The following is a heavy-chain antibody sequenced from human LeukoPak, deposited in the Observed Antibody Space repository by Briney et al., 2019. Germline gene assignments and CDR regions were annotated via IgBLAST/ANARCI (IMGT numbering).Heavy chain of an antibody. CDR1: GFTFRSYG. Sequence: GGSLRLSCAASGFTFRSYGMHWVRQAPGKGLEWVAVISYDGSNKYYADSVKGRFTISRDNSKNTLYLQMNSLRAEDMAVYYCAKDGGQGADYWGQGTLVSVSS. V-gene: IGHV3-30*18. J-gene: IGHJ4*02. CDR3: AKDGGQGADY. CDR2: ISYDGSNK. D-gene: IGHD3-16*01.